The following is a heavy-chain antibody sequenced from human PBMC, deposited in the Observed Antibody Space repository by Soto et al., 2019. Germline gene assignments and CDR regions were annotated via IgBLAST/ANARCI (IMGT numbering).Heavy chain of an antibody. D-gene: IGHD6-13*01. CDR3: ARTYSSSWSPFDY. Sequence: SETLSLTCAVYGGSFSGYYWSWIRQPPGKGLEWIGEINHSGSTNYNPSLKSRVTISVDTSKNQFSLKLSSVTAADTAVYYCARTYSSSWSPFDYWGQRTLVTVSS. CDR1: GGSFSGYY. J-gene: IGHJ4*02. V-gene: IGHV4-34*01. CDR2: INHSGST.